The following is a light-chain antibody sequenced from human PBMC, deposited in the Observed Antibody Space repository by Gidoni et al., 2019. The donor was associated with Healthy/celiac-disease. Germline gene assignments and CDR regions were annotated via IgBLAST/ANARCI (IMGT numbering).Light chain of an antibody. CDR3: CSYAGSSTLV. V-gene: IGLV2-23*01. Sequence: HSALTHPASVSGSPGQSLTISCTGTSSDVGSYNLVSWYQQHPGKAPKLMIYEGSKRPSGVSNRFSGSKSGNTASLTISGLQAEDEADYYCCSYAGSSTLVFGGGTKLTVL. CDR2: EGS. J-gene: IGLJ2*01. CDR1: SSDVGSYNL.